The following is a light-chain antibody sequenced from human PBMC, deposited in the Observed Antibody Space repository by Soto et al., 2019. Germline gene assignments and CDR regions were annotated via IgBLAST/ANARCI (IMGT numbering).Light chain of an antibody. J-gene: IGKJ4*01. CDR1: QSVSSN. Sequence: EIVMTQSPATLSVSPGERATLSCRASQSVSSNLAWYQQKPGQAPRLLIYGASTRATGIPARFSGSGSATEFTLTISSLQSEDFAVYYCQQYNNWPPLTFGGETKVEIK. CDR3: QQYNNWPPLT. V-gene: IGKV3-15*01. CDR2: GAS.